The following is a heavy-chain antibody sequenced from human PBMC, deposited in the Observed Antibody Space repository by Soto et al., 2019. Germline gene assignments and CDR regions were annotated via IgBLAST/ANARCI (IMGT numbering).Heavy chain of an antibody. Sequence: LSETLSLTCTVSGGSVSSGSYYWSWIRQPPGKGLEWIGYIYYSGSTNYNPSLKSRVTISVDTSKNQFSLKLSSVTAADTAVYYCARDGCGGDCYSTWGQGTLVTVSS. CDR1: GGSVSSGSYY. D-gene: IGHD2-21*02. V-gene: IGHV4-61*01. CDR3: ARDGCGGDCYST. J-gene: IGHJ4*02. CDR2: IYYSGST.